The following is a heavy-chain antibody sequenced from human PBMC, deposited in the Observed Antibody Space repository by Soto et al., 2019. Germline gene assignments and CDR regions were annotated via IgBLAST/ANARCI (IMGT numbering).Heavy chain of an antibody. Sequence: GGSLRLSCAASGFTFSSYGMHWVRQAPGKGLEWVAVISYDGSNRYYADSVKGRFTISRDNSKNTLYLQMNSLRAEDTAVYYCAKDVSQVWGQGALVTVSS. V-gene: IGHV3-30*18. CDR1: GFTFSSYG. CDR2: ISYDGSNR. CDR3: AKDVSQV. J-gene: IGHJ4*02.